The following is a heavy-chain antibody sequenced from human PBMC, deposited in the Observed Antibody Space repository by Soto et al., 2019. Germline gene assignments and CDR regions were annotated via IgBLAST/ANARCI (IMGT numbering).Heavy chain of an antibody. D-gene: IGHD1-1*01. CDR3: AGLSQLGSGPNWFDP. CDR1: EGTLSSYA. J-gene: IGHJ5*02. CDR2: IIPIFGTA. V-gene: IGHV1-69*06. Sequence: KVSCKASEGTLSSYAISWVRQAPGQGREWMGGIIPIFGTANYAQTFQGRVTITADKSTSTAYMELSSLRSAATAVYSGAGLSQLGSGPNWFDPWGRGSLVTAAS.